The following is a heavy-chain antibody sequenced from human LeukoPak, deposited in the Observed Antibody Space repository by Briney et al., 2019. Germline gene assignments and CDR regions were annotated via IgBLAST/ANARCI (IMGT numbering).Heavy chain of an antibody. Sequence: GGSLRLSCAVSGFTFTNYWMSWARQSPGKGLEWVANIYLDGSRAYYVDSVKGRFTISRDNAKNSLYLQLNSLRAKDTAVYYCARVLHKRNYDSSDYYGSWGQGTLVTVSS. CDR2: IYLDGSRA. CDR3: ARVLHKRNYDSSDYYGS. J-gene: IGHJ5*02. V-gene: IGHV3-7*01. CDR1: GFTFTNYW. D-gene: IGHD3-22*01.